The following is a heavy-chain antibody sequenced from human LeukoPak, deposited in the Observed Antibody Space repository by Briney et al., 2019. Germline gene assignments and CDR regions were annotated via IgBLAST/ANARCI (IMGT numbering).Heavy chain of an antibody. CDR1: GFTFSSYS. Sequence: PGGSLRLSCAASGFTFSSYSMNWVRQAPGKGLERVSYISSSSSTIYYADSVKGRFTISRDNAKNSLYLQMNSLRADDTAVYYCARDPSPRTSYYYYYMDVWGKGTTVTVSS. D-gene: IGHD2-2*01. CDR3: ARDPSPRTSYYYYYMDV. V-gene: IGHV3-48*04. J-gene: IGHJ6*03. CDR2: ISSSSSTI.